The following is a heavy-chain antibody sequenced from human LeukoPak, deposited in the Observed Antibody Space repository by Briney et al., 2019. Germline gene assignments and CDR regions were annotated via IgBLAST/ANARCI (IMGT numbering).Heavy chain of an antibody. Sequence: SETLSLTCTVSGGSISSSSYYWGWIRQPPGKGLEWIGSIYYSGSTYYNPSLKSRVTISVDTSKNQFSLKLSSVTAADTAVYYCASSANYGSGSDDYWGQGTLVTVSS. CDR3: ASSANYGSGSDDY. V-gene: IGHV4-39*07. J-gene: IGHJ4*02. D-gene: IGHD3-10*01. CDR2: IYYSGST. CDR1: GGSISSSSYY.